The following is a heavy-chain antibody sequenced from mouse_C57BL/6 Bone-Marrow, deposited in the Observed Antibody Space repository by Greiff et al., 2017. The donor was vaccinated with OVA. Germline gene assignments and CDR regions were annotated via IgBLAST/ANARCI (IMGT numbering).Heavy chain of an antibody. CDR2: ISNGGGST. CDR3: ASPIYYYGSRGFAY. Sequence: EVKLVESGGGLVQPGGSLKLSCAASGFTFSDYYMYWVRQTPEKRLEWVAYISNGGGSTYYPDTVKGRFTISRDNAKNTLYLQMSRLKSEDTAMYYCASPIYYYGSRGFAYWGQGTLVTVSA. V-gene: IGHV5-12*01. CDR1: GFTFSDYY. J-gene: IGHJ3*01. D-gene: IGHD1-1*01.